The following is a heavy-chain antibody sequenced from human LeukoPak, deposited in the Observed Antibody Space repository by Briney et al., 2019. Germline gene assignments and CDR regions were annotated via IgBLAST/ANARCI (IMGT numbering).Heavy chain of an antibody. D-gene: IGHD3-10*01. CDR1: GGSISSGGYS. CDR3: ARDSGNGDYFDY. Sequence: RTLETLSLTCAVSGGSISSGGYSWSWIRQPPGKGLEWIGYIYHSGSTYYNPSLKSRVTISVDRSKNQFSLKLSSVTAADTAVYYCARDSGNGDYFDYWGQGTLVTVSS. J-gene: IGHJ4*02. CDR2: IYHSGST. V-gene: IGHV4-30-2*01.